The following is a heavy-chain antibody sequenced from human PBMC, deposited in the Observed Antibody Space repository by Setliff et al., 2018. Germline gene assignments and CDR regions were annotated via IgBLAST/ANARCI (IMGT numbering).Heavy chain of an antibody. CDR1: GFTFSGSA. V-gene: IGHV3-73*01. CDR2: IRSKANSYAT. CDR3: STGSDGW. J-gene: IGHJ4*02. D-gene: IGHD2-15*01. Sequence: PGGSLRLSCAASGFTFSGSAMHWVRQASGKGLEWVGRIRSKANSYATAYAASVKGRFSISRDDSKDTVFLQMNSLKTEDTGTYYCSTGSDGWWGQGTLVTVSS.